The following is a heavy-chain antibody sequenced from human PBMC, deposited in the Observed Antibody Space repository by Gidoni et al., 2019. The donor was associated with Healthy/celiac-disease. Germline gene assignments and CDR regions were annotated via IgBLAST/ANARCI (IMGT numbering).Heavy chain of an antibody. V-gene: IGHV3-30*01. J-gene: IGHJ6*02. CDR2: ISYDGSNK. Sequence: QVQLVESGGGVVQPGRSLRLSCAASGFTFSSYAMHWVRQAPGKGLEWVAVISYDGSNKYYADSVKGRFTISRDNSKNTLYLQMNSLRAEDTAVYYCARDRGGRFEYYYYGMDVWGQGTTVTVSS. D-gene: IGHD3-10*01. CDR1: GFTFSSYA. CDR3: ARDRGGRFEYYYYGMDV.